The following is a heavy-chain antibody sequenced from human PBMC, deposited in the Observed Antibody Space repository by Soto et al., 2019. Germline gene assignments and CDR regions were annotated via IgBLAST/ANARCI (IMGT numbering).Heavy chain of an antibody. CDR1: GGSIRGSTYY. J-gene: IGHJ4*02. CDR3: ATLMRSASYFSFAY. CDR2: IYYGGSN. D-gene: IGHD3-10*01. Sequence: QLQLQGSGPGLVKSSETLSLTCTVSGGSIRGSTYYWGWIRQPPGKGLEWVGSIYYGGSNYYNPSLKRRVTIFIDTSKNQFSLALSSVTAADTAVYYCATLMRSASYFSFAYWGQGTLVTVSS. V-gene: IGHV4-39*01.